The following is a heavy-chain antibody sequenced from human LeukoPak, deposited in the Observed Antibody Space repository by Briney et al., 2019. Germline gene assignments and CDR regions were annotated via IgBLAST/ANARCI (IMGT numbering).Heavy chain of an antibody. Sequence: GGSLRLACAASGFTFSSYGMHWVRQAPGKGLEWVAVIWYDGSNKYYADSVKGRFTISRDNSKNTLYLQMNSLRAEDTAVYYCARDGFTMIVVGWYFDLWGRGTLVTVSS. CDR3: ARDGFTMIVVGWYFDL. D-gene: IGHD3-22*01. J-gene: IGHJ2*01. V-gene: IGHV3-33*01. CDR1: GFTFSSYG. CDR2: IWYDGSNK.